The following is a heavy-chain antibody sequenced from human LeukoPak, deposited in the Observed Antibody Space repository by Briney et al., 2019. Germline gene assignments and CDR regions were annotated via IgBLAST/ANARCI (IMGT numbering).Heavy chain of an antibody. D-gene: IGHD5-12*01. CDR1: GFTFSRYE. Sequence: GGSLRLSCAASGFTFSRYEMNWVRQAPGKGLEWVSYIASSGSTIYYADSVKGRFTISRDNAKNSLYLQMNSLRAEDTAVYYCARVRGYSGYDPYWGQGTLVTVSS. V-gene: IGHV3-48*03. CDR2: IASSGSTI. J-gene: IGHJ4*02. CDR3: ARVRGYSGYDPY.